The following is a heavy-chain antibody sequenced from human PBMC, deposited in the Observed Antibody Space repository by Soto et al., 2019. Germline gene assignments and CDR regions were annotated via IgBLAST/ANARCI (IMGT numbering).Heavy chain of an antibody. CDR3: TTDYVQLVSWFDT. CDR2: IKSKTDGGTT. Sequence: GGSLRLSCAASGFTFSNAWMSWVRQAPGKGLEWVGRIKSKTDGGTTDYAVPVKGRFTISRDDSKNTVYLQMNSLKTEDTAVYYCTTDYVQLVSWFDTWGQGSLVTVSS. CDR1: GFTFSNAW. J-gene: IGHJ5*02. D-gene: IGHD2-21*01. V-gene: IGHV3-15*01.